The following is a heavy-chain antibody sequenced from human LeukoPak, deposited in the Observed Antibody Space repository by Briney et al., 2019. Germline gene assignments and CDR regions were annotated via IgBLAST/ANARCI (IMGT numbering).Heavy chain of an antibody. J-gene: IGHJ3*02. Sequence: PSETLSLTCTVSGGSISSYYWSWIRQPPGEGLEWIGYIFYSVNTNYNPSLKSRATISVDTSKNQFSLKLSSVTAADTAVYYCARGDYDYVWGSYRYDAFDIWGQGTMVTVSS. V-gene: IGHV4-59*12. CDR1: GGSISSYY. CDR2: IFYSVNT. D-gene: IGHD3-16*02. CDR3: ARGDYDYVWGSYRYDAFDI.